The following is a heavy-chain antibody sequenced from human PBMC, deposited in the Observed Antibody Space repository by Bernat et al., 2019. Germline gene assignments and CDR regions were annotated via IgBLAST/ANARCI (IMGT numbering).Heavy chain of an antibody. CDR2: IYYTGSI. CDR1: GGSMTITGFY. Sequence: LQLQESGPGLVKPSETLSLTCTVSGGSMTITGFYWGWIRLTPGKGLQWTGNIYYTGSIQYNPSLKSQVTIFLDTSKNHFFLRMNHVLAAETAVYYMEGTGKFDYTESTQCNPSLNSRVTMSVDTSKNQFSLKMTSVTAADTAVYYCARQFCSSISCYIDYWGPGTRFTVSS. V-gene: IGHV4-39*02. CDR3: EGTGKFDYTESTQCNPSLNSRVTMSVDTSKNQFSLKMTSVTAADTAVYYCARQFCSSISCYIDY. J-gene: IGHJ4*02. D-gene: IGHD4-4*01.